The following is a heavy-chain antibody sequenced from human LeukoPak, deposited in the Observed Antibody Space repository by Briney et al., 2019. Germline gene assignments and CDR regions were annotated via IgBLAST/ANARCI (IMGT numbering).Heavy chain of an antibody. J-gene: IGHJ5*02. CDR2: IYPGDSHT. Sequence: HGGSLKISCKGSGYSFPNYWIGWVRQMPGKGLEWMGIIYPGDSHTRYSPSFQDQVTISVDKSISTAYLQWSSLKASDTAMYYCARGPYAYTSSATLGSYNWFDPWGQGSLVTVS. CDR1: GYSFPNYW. D-gene: IGHD2-2*02. CDR3: ARGPYAYTSSATLGSYNWFDP. V-gene: IGHV5-51*01.